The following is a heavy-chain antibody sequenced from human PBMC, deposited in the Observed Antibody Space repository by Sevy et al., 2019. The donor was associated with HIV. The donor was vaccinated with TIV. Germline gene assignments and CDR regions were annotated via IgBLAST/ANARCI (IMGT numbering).Heavy chain of an antibody. CDR3: ARDFYGSGSYYNVASDY. CDR1: GFTFSSYG. CDR2: RCYDGSNK. V-gene: IGHV3-33*01. D-gene: IGHD3-10*01. Sequence: GGSLRLSCAASGFTFSSYGMHWVRRAPGKGLEWVAVRCYDGSNKDYADSVKGRFTISRDNSKNTLYLQMNSLRAEDTAVYYCARDFYGSGSYYNVASDYWGQGTLVTVSS. J-gene: IGHJ4*02.